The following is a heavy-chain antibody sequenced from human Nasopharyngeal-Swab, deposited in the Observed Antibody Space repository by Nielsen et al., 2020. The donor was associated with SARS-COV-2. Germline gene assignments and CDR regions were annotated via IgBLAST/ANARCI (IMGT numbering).Heavy chain of an antibody. J-gene: IGHJ4*02. V-gene: IGHV3-23*01. CDR2: ISASGVTT. Sequence: GGSLRLSCAASGFTFSRFGMGWVRQAPGKGLEWVSAISASGVTTYYADSVKGRFTISRDNSKNTLYLQMNSLRAEDTAVYYCAKKTVGTYPFDYWGQGTLVTLSS. CDR3: AKKTVGTYPFDY. D-gene: IGHD3-16*02. CDR1: GFTFSRFG.